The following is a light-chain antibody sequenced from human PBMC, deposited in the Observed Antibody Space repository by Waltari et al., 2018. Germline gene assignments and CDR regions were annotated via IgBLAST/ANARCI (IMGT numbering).Light chain of an antibody. Sequence: QSALTQPASVSGSPGQSISISCTGTRIDSGHYDYVPWYQQPPGKAPKMMIYDVSHRPSGVSNRFSGSKSGNTASLIISGLQSEDEGDYYCSSYSGTNTRVIFGGGTKLTVL. J-gene: IGLJ2*01. V-gene: IGLV2-14*03. CDR3: SSYSGTNTRVI. CDR1: RIDSGHYDY. CDR2: DVS.